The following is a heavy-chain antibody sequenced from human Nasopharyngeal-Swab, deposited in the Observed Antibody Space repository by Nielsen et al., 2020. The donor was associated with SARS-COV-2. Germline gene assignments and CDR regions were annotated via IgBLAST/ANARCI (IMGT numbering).Heavy chain of an antibody. CDR2: ISSSGSTI. CDR1: GFTFSDYY. Sequence: GGSLRLSCAASGFTFSDYYMSWILQSPGKGLEWVSYISSSGSTIYYADSVKGRFTISRDNAKNSLYLQMNSLRAEDTAVYYCAKAHRPVHYNYYGMDVWGQGTTVTVSS. CDR3: AKAHRPVHYNYYGMDV. D-gene: IGHD2-8*01. V-gene: IGHV3-11*04. J-gene: IGHJ6*02.